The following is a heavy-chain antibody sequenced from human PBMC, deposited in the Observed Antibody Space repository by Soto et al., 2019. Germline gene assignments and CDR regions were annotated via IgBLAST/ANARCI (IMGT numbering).Heavy chain of an antibody. CDR2: IIHSEST. V-gene: IGHV4-34*12. J-gene: IGHJ6*02. D-gene: IGHD3-10*01. CDR3: ARAPPGPSPRWVL. Sequence: PSETLSLTCAVYGGSFSAYYWSWVRQPPGKGLEWIGEIIHSESTKYNPSLKSRVTISVDTSKNQFSLNLTSVTAADTAVYYCARAPPGPSPRWVLWGQGTTVTVSS. CDR1: GGSFSAYY.